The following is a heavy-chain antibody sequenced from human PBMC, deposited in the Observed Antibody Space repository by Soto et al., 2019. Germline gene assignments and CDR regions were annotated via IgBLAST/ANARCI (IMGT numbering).Heavy chain of an antibody. V-gene: IGHV5-51*01. CDR2: IYPGDSDT. D-gene: IGHD6-13*01. Sequence: EVQLVQSGPEVTKPGESLKISCKASGYGFTTYWIAWVRQMPGKGLEWMGIIYPGDSDTKYSPSFQGQVTISADKSISTAFLQWSSPKASDTAMYYCARHGAGFDYWGQGTLVTVSS. CDR1: GYGFTTYW. J-gene: IGHJ4*02. CDR3: ARHGAGFDY.